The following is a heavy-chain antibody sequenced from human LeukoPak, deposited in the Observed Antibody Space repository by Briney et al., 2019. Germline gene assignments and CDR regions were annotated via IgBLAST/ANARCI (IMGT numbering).Heavy chain of an antibody. Sequence: GGSLRLSCAASGFTFSSYAMHWVRQAPGKGLEWVAVISYDGSNKYYADSVKGRFTISRDKSKNTLYLQMNSLRADDTAVYYCARDPYSSSWLDYWGQETLVTVSS. V-gene: IGHV3-30*04. CDR1: GFTFSSYA. CDR3: ARDPYSSSWLDY. D-gene: IGHD6-13*01. CDR2: ISYDGSNK. J-gene: IGHJ4*02.